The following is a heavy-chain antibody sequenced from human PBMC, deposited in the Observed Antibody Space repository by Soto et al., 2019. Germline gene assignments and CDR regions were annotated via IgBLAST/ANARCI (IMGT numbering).Heavy chain of an antibody. J-gene: IGHJ5*02. CDR1: AASSSSFY. V-gene: IGHV4-59*01. CDR2: MNNIGRT. CDR3: ARSFCRDAVRCNWFDP. Sequence: QVQLQESGPGLVKPSETLSLTCTVSAASSSSFYWSWIRQPPGKGLEWIGYMNNIGRTNYNPSLKSRVTTSLDTSKNQFSLNLTSVIAADTAVYYCARSFCRDAVRCNWFDPWGQGTLVTVSS. D-gene: IGHD2-8*01.